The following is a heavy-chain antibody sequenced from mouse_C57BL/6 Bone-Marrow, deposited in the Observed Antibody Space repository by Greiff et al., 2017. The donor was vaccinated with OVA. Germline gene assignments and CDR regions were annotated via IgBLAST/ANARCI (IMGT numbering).Heavy chain of an antibody. J-gene: IGHJ3*01. Sequence: QVQLQQSGPGLVQPSQSLSITCTVSGFSLTSYGVHWVRQSPGKGLEWLGVIWSGGSTDYNAAFISRLSISKDNSKSQVFFKMNSLQADDTAIYYCGGNLYYDFFAYWGQGTLVTVSA. CDR3: GGNLYYDFFAY. D-gene: IGHD2-4*01. CDR2: IWSGGST. CDR1: GFSLTSYG. V-gene: IGHV2-2*01.